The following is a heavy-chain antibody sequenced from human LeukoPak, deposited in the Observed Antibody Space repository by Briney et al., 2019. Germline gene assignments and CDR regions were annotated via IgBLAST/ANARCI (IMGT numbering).Heavy chain of an antibody. CDR3: ARGGEIVGATTWSDY. Sequence: ASVKVSCKASGYTFTSYGISWVRQAPGQGLEWMGWISAYNGNTNYAQKLQGRVTMTTDTSTSTAYMELRSLRSDDPAVYYCARGGEIVGATTWSDYWGQGTLVTVSS. CDR2: ISAYNGNT. D-gene: IGHD1-26*01. J-gene: IGHJ4*02. V-gene: IGHV1-18*01. CDR1: GYTFTSYG.